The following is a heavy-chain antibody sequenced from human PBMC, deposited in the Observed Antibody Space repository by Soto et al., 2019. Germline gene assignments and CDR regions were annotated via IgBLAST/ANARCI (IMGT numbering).Heavy chain of an antibody. CDR1: GYTFTSYG. Sequence: QVQLVQSGAEVKKPGASVKVSCKASGYTFTSYGISWVRQAPGQGLEWMGWISAYNGNTNYAQMRQGRVTMTTDTARSRAYMEPRSLRSDDTAVYYCARGVGAAYYFDSWGQGTLVTVSS. J-gene: IGHJ4*02. CDR2: ISAYNGNT. V-gene: IGHV1-18*01. CDR3: ARGVGAAYYFDS. D-gene: IGHD1-26*01.